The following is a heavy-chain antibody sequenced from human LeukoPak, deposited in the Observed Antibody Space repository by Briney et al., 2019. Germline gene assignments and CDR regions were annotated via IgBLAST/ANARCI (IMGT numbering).Heavy chain of an antibody. D-gene: IGHD1-26*01. CDR1: GGSFSGYY. Sequence: PSETLSLTCAVYGGSFSGYYWSWIRQPPGKGLGWIGEINHSGSTNYNPSLKSRVTISVDTSKNQFSLKLSSVTAADTAVYYCARGLGRGKGAYYFDYWGQGTLVTVSS. V-gene: IGHV4-34*01. CDR2: INHSGST. CDR3: ARGLGRGKGAYYFDY. J-gene: IGHJ4*02.